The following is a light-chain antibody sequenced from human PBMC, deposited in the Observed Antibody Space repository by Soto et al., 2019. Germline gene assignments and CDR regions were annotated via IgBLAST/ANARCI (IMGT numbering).Light chain of an antibody. J-gene: IGLJ3*02. V-gene: IGLV2-14*01. CDR3: SSYTSSATRV. CDR2: DVS. CDR1: SSDVGDYKF. Sequence: QSALTQPASVSGSPGQSITISCTGTSSDVGDYKFVSWYQQHPGKAPKIMIYDVSNRPSGVSNRFSGSKSGNTASLTISGLQAEDEADYYCSSYTSSATRVFGGGTKLTVL.